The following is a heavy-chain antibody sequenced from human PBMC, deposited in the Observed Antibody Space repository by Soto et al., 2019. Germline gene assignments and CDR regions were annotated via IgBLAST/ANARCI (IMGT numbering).Heavy chain of an antibody. CDR2: ISWDGGKT. D-gene: IGHD6-19*01. J-gene: IGHJ6*02. Sequence: EVQLVESGGVVVQPGGSLRLSFAAAGFTFDDYTMHWVRQAPGKSLEWVSLISWDGGKTYYADSVKGRFTSSRDNSKNSLHLQMNSLTTEDSASYYCAKDRAAVTGAYYYYAMDVWGQGTTVTVSS. CDR3: AKDRAAVTGAYYYYAMDV. CDR1: GFTFDDYT. V-gene: IGHV3-43*01.